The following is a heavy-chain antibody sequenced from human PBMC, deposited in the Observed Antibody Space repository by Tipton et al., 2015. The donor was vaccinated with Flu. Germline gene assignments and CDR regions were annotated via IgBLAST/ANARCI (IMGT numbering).Heavy chain of an antibody. CDR2: IIPMLGIA. Sequence: QSGSEVKKPGSSVKVSCKASGGIFSSYTINWVRQAPGQGLEWMGRIIPMLGIANYAQKFQGRVTITADKSTSTAYMELSSLRSEDTAMYYCARGGYCSSTTCYKPLDYWGQGTLVTVSS. J-gene: IGHJ4*02. V-gene: IGHV1-69*04. CDR1: GGIFSSYT. CDR3: ARGGYCSSTTCYKPLDY. D-gene: IGHD2-2*02.